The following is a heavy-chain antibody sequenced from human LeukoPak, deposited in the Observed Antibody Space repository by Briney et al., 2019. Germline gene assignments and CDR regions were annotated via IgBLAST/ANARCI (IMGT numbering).Heavy chain of an antibody. CDR2: ISSSSSYI. CDR1: GFTFSSYS. CDR3: ASTIDTAMVDY. J-gene: IGHJ4*02. V-gene: IGHV3-21*01. Sequence: SGGSLRLSCTASGFTFSSYSMNWVRQAPGKGLEWVSSISSSSSYIYYADSVKGRFTISRDNAKNSLYLQMNSLRAEDTAVYYCASTIDTAMVDYWGQGTLVTVSS. D-gene: IGHD5-18*01.